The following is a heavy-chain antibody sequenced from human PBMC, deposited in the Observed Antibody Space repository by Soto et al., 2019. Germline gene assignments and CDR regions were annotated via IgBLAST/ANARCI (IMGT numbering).Heavy chain of an antibody. CDR2: IGAYNGNT. J-gene: IGHJ4*02. V-gene: IGHV1-18*04. D-gene: IGHD1-26*01. Sequence: QVQLVQSGAEVKKPGASVKVSCKASGYTFTSYGISWVRQAPGQGLEWMGWIGAYNGNTNYAQKLQGRDTMTTDTSTSTAYMELRRLRSDDTAMYYCAVDRVGARPGGSDFDYWGQGTLVTVSS. CDR3: AVDRVGARPGGSDFDY. CDR1: GYTFTSYG.